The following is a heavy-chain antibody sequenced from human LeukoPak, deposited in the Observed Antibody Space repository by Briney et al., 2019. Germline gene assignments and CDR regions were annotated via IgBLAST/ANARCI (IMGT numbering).Heavy chain of an antibody. D-gene: IGHD2-8*01. J-gene: IGHJ5*02. CDR3: ARVALMVSWFDT. V-gene: IGHV4-30-4*08. CDR1: GGSISSGDYY. Sequence: SQTLSLTCTFSGGSISSGDYYWSWIRQPPGKGLEWIGYIYYSGSTYYNPSLKTRVTISVATSKNQFSLKVNTVIAAYSAVNVLARVALMVSWFDTWGQGTLVAVSS. CDR2: IYYSGST.